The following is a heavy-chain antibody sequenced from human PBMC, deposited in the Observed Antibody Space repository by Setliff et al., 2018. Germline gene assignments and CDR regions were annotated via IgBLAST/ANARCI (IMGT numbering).Heavy chain of an antibody. V-gene: IGHV4-30-4*08. CDR1: GGSISSGDYY. CDR3: ARESRYYYDNLGTLDY. J-gene: IGHJ4*02. Sequence: SGTLSLTCTVSGGSISSGDYYWSWIRQPPGKGLEWIGYIYSSGSTYYNPSLKSRVSISVDTSENQFSLKLSSVTAADTAVYYCARESRYYYDNLGTLDYWGQGTLVTVSS. CDR2: IYSSGST. D-gene: IGHD3-22*01.